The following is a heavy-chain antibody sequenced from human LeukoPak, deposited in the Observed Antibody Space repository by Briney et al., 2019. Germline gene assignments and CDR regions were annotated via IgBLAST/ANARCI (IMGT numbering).Heavy chain of an antibody. CDR2: LQYDRTNV. Sequence: GGSLRLSCAASRFSFSSYGMHWVRQAPGKGLGWVAYLQYDRTNVQYADSVRGRFTISRDNSKNILYLQMNSPRAEDTAVYYCARDSPSMEGTGTGYYYYYMDVWGKGTTVTVSS. J-gene: IGHJ6*03. V-gene: IGHV3-30*02. CDR1: RFSFSSYG. CDR3: ARDSPSMEGTGTGYYYYYMDV. D-gene: IGHD7-27*01.